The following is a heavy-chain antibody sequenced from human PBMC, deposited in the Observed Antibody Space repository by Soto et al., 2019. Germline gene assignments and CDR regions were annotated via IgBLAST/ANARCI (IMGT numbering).Heavy chain of an antibody. D-gene: IGHD1-20*01. Sequence: SETLSLTCAVYGGSFSGYYWSWIRQPPGKGLEWIGEINHSGSTNYKPSLKSRVTISVDTSKNQFSLKLSSVTAADTAVYYCARGRYNWNYWGQGTLVTVSS. CDR3: ARGRYNWNY. CDR1: GGSFSGYY. V-gene: IGHV4-34*01. J-gene: IGHJ4*02. CDR2: INHSGST.